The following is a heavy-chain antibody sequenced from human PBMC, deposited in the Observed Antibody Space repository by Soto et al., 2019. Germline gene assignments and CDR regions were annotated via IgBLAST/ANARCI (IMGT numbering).Heavy chain of an antibody. CDR3: ARGGVYGGDHYYTAMDV. CDR1: GFTFSKYA. J-gene: IGHJ6*02. CDR2: INSYEHGP. Sequence: GGSLRLSCAASGFTFSKYALTWVRQSPGKGLEWVSAINSYEHGPYYIVSVRGRFTISRDNSKNMVYLQMNDLRADDSAVYYCARGGVYGGDHYYTAMDVWGQGTTVTVSS. V-gene: IGHV3-23*01. D-gene: IGHD3-3*01.